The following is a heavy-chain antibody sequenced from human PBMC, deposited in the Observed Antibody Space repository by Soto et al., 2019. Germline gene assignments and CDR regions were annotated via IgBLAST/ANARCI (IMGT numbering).Heavy chain of an antibody. Sequence: ASVKVSCKASGYTFSTYGITWVRQAPGQGLEWMGWINPSSGETNYAQNFQGRVTVTTDTSVTTAYSELRNLRSDDTAAYYCARDWYPRFDPWGQGTLVTVSS. CDR1: GYTFSTYG. D-gene: IGHD6-13*01. V-gene: IGHV1-18*01. CDR2: INPSSGET. J-gene: IGHJ5*02. CDR3: ARDWYPRFDP.